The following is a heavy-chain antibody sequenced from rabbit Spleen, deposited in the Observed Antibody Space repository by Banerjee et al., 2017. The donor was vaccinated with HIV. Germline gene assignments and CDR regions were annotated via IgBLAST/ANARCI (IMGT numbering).Heavy chain of an antibody. Sequence: QEQLVESGGGLVQPEGSLTLTCTASGFSSSSGYYMCWVRQAPGKGLEWIACIYAGSSGSTYYASWAKGRFTISKTSSTTMTLQVTSLTAADTATYFCVRDQAGDADFGPYYLNLWGQGTLVTVS. CDR1: GFSSSSGYY. J-gene: IGHJ4*01. D-gene: IGHD6-1*01. CDR3: VRDQAGDADFGPYYLNL. CDR2: IYAGSSGST. V-gene: IGHV1S45*01.